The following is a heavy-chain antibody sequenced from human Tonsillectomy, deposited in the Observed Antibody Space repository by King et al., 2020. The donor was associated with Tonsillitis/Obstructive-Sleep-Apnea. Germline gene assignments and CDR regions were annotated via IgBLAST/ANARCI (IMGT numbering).Heavy chain of an antibody. CDR3: ARDCSSTNCYGFDY. J-gene: IGHJ4*02. D-gene: IGHD2-2*01. CDR1: GYTFTSYA. Sequence: VQLVKSGSDFKKHVASVKVSCKASGYTFTSYAMKWVRQAPGQVIEWLGWINTNTGNPTYAQGFTGRVVFSLDTPVSTAYLQISSLKAEDTAVYYCARDCSSTNCYGFDYWGQGTLVTVSS. CDR2: INTNTGNP. V-gene: IGHV7-4-1*02.